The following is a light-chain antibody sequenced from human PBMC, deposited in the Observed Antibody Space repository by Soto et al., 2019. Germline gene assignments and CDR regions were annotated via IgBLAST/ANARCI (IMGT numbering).Light chain of an antibody. Sequence: EIVLTQSPGTLSLSPGERATLSCRASQSISNTFLAWYQHKPGQAPRVLIYGASGRATGIPDRFSGSGSGTDFTLTISRREPEDFAVYYCQQYESSWTFGQGTKVE. V-gene: IGKV3-20*01. CDR3: QQYESSWT. CDR1: QSISNTF. J-gene: IGKJ1*01. CDR2: GAS.